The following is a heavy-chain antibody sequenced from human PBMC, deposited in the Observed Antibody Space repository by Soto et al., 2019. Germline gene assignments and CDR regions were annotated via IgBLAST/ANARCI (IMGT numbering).Heavy chain of an antibody. CDR3: ARGDAAYYYYMDV. CDR1: GGSISSYY. Sequence: PSETLSLTCTVSGGSISSYYWSWILQPPGKGLEWIGYIYYSGSTNYNPSLKSRVTISVDTSKNQFSLKLSSVTAADTAVYYCARGDAAYYYYMDVWGKGTTVTVSS. J-gene: IGHJ6*03. V-gene: IGHV4-59*01. D-gene: IGHD2-15*01. CDR2: IYYSGST.